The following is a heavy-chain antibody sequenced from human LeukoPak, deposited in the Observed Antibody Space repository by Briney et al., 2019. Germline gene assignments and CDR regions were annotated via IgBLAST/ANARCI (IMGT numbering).Heavy chain of an antibody. Sequence: GASVKVSCKASGYTFTGYYMHWVRQAPGQGLQWMGWINPNGGDTNYAQKFQGRVTMTRDTSISTAYMELSRLRSDDTAVYYCARCGVLLWFGEANWFDPWGQGTLVTVSS. CDR3: ARCGVLLWFGEANWFDP. V-gene: IGHV1-2*02. J-gene: IGHJ5*02. D-gene: IGHD3-10*01. CDR2: INPNGGDT. CDR1: GYTFTGYY.